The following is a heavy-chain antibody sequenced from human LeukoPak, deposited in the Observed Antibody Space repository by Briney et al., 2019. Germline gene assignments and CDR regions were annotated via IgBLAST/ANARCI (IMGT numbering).Heavy chain of an antibody. CDR1: GGSFSGYY. Sequence: SETLSLTCAVYGGSFSGYYWSWIRQPPGKGLEWIGEINHSGSTNYNPSLKSRVTISVDTSKNQFSLKLSSVTAADTAVYYCARRRVWFGELGARFDYWGQGTLVTVSS. D-gene: IGHD3-10*01. V-gene: IGHV4-34*01. CDR2: INHSGST. CDR3: ARRRVWFGELGARFDY. J-gene: IGHJ4*02.